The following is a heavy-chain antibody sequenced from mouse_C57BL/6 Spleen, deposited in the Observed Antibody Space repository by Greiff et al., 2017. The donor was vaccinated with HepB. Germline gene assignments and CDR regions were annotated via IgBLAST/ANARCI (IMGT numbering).Heavy chain of an antibody. Sequence: VQLQQPGAELVKPGASVKLSCKASGYTFTSYWMHWVKQRPGRGLEWIGRIDPNSGGTKDNEKFKSKATLTVDKPSSTAYMQLSSLTSGDSAVYYCAREGNDYWGQGTTLTVSS. D-gene: IGHD2-1*01. V-gene: IGHV1-72*01. CDR3: AREGNDY. CDR2: IDPNSGGT. J-gene: IGHJ2*01. CDR1: GYTFTSYW.